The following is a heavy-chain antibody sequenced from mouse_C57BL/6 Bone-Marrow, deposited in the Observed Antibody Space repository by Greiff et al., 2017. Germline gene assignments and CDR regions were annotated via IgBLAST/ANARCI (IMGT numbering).Heavy chain of an antibody. D-gene: IGHD2-1*01. J-gene: IGHJ2*01. CDR2: IDPEIGDT. CDR3: SSFDGNYFDF. CDR1: GFNIKDDY. V-gene: IGHV14-4*01. Sequence: VQLQQSGAELVRPGASVKLSCTASGFNIKDDYIHWVKQRPEQGLEWIGWIDPEIGDTESASKFQGKATITSDTSSNTAYLQLSSLTSGDTAVYYCSSFDGNYFDFWGQGTPLTVAS.